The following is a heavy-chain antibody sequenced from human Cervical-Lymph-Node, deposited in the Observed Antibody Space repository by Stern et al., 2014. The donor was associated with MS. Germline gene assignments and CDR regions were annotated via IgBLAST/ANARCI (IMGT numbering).Heavy chain of an antibody. CDR3: AKDALKYSSGYFDY. J-gene: IGHJ4*02. CDR1: GFMFNSHD. V-gene: IGHV3-23*04. CDR2: VSGSGGNT. D-gene: IGHD6-19*01. Sequence: EVHLVESGGGLVQPGGSLRLSCAASGFMFNSHDMSWVRQAPGKGLEWVSTVSGSGGNTYYADSVKGRFTISRDNSKNTLSLQMDSLRADDTAVYYCAKDALKYSSGYFDYWGQGTLVTVSS.